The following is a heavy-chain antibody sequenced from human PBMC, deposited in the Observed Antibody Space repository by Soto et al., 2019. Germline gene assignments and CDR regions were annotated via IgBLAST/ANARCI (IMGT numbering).Heavy chain of an antibody. CDR1: GGSISSDTYY. CDR2: LFYSGST. Sequence: QLQLQESGPGLVKPSETLSLTCIVSGGSISSDTYYWGWIRQPPGKGLEWIGRLFYSGSTSYNPSLKCRVTISVDTFKNQFSLKLTSVTAADTAVYYCAAQYHHKWCASWGQGTLVTVSS. V-gene: IGHV4-39*01. J-gene: IGHJ5*01. D-gene: IGHD2-2*01. CDR3: AAQYHHKWCAS.